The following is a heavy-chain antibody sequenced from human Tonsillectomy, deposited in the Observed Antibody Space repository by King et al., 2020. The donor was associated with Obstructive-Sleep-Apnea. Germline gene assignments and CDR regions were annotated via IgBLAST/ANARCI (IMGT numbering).Heavy chain of an antibody. J-gene: IGHJ6*02. V-gene: IGHV4-31*03. Sequence: VQLQESGPGLVKPSQTLSLTCTVSGGSISSGGYYWSWIRQHPGKGLEWIGYIYYSGSTYYNPSLKSRVTISVDTSKNQFSLKLSSVTAADTAVYYCARSLYYDSSGYYMHYYYYYGMDVWGQGTTVTVSS. CDR2: IYYSGST. D-gene: IGHD3-22*01. CDR3: ARSLYYDSSGYYMHYYYYYGMDV. CDR1: GGSISSGGYY.